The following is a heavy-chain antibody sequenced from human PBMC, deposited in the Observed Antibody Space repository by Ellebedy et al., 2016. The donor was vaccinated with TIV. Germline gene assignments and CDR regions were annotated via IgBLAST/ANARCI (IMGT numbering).Heavy chain of an antibody. D-gene: IGHD4-23*01. CDR1: GFTVSSNY. Sequence: GESLKISXAASGFTVSSNYMSWVRQAPGKGLEWVSVIYSGGSTYYADSVKGRFTISRDNSKNTLYLQMNSLRAEDTAVYYCARDGGSGGYYYYYGMDVWGQGTTVTVSS. V-gene: IGHV3-66*01. CDR2: IYSGGST. J-gene: IGHJ6*02. CDR3: ARDGGSGGYYYYYGMDV.